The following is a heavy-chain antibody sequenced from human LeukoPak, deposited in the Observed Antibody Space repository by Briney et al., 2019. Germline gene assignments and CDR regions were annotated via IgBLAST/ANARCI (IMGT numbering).Heavy chain of an antibody. J-gene: IGHJ4*02. D-gene: IGHD1-14*01. CDR3: AKPERSDY. CDR1: GFTFSNAW. Sequence: GGSLRLSCAASGFTFSNAWMSWVRQAPGKGLEWVATIGTSGVSTNYADSVKGRVTISRDNSRSTLYLQMNSLRADDTAVYYCAKPERSDYWGQGTLVTVSS. CDR2: IGTSGVST. V-gene: IGHV3-23*01.